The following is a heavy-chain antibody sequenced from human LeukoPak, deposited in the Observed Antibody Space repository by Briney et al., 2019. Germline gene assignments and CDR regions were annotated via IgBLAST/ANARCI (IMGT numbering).Heavy chain of an antibody. Sequence: SETLSLTCTVSGGSISSSSYYWGWIRQPPGKGLEWIGSIYYSGSTYYNPSLKSRVTISVDTSKNQFSLKLSSVTAADTAVYYCARLTVDTADISYFDYWAREPWSPSPQ. V-gene: IGHV4-39*01. CDR2: IYYSGST. D-gene: IGHD5-18*01. J-gene: IGHJ4*02. CDR3: ARLTVDTADISYFDY. CDR1: GGSISSSSYY.